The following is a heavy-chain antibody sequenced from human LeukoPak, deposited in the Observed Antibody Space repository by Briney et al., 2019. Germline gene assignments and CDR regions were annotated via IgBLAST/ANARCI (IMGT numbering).Heavy chain of an antibody. D-gene: IGHD2-2*01. CDR1: GYTFTSYG. J-gene: IGHJ5*02. CDR2: INAYNGNT. CDR3: TRGEWHQRARFDP. Sequence: ASVRVSCKASGYTFTSYGISWVRQAPGQGLEWMGWINAYNGNTNYAQKLQGRVTMTTDTSTSTAYRELRSLRSDDTAVYYCTRGEWHQRARFDPWGQGTLVTVSS. V-gene: IGHV1-18*01.